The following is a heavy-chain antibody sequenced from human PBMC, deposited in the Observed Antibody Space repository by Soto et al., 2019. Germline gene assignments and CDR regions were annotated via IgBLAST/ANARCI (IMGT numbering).Heavy chain of an antibody. CDR2: INPVNGNT. J-gene: IGHJ5*02. CDR1: GYTFTTYT. D-gene: IGHD6-13*01. V-gene: IGHV1-3*01. Sequence: ASVKVSCKASGYTFTTYTMNCVRQAPGQRLEWMGWINPVNGNTKSSQKFQDRVIITRDTSASTAYMELRSLRSEDTAVYYCARGIATGQLDPWGQGTLVTVSS. CDR3: ARGIATGQLDP.